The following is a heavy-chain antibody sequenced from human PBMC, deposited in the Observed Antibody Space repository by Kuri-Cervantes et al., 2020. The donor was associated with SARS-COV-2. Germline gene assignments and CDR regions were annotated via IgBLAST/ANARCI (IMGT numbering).Heavy chain of an antibody. V-gene: IGHV3-11*04. J-gene: IGHJ6*02. Sequence: GESLKISCAASGFTFSDYYMSWIRQAPGKGLEWVSYISSSGSTIYYADSVKGRFTISRDNAKNSLYLQMNSLRAEDTAVYYCARDVDIVATDVWGQGTTVTVSS. D-gene: IGHD5-12*01. CDR2: ISSSGSTI. CDR1: GFTFSDYY. CDR3: ARDVDIVATDV.